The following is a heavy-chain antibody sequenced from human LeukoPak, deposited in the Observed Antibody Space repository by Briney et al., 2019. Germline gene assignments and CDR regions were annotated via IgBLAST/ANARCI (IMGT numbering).Heavy chain of an antibody. CDR1: GFTFGSYS. CDR3: ARVYYYYGMDV. CDR2: IYSGGST. Sequence: GGSLRLSCAASGFTFGSYSMNWVRQAPGKGLEWVSVIYSGGSTYYADSVKGRFTISRDNSKNTLYLQMNSLRAEDTAVYYCARVYYYYGMDVWGQGTTVTVSS. V-gene: IGHV3-53*01. J-gene: IGHJ6*02.